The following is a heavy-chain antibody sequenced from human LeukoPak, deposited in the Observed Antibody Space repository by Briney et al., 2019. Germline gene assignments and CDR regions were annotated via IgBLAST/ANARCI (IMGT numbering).Heavy chain of an antibody. CDR2: IYTSGST. J-gene: IGHJ4*02. Sequence: SETLSLTCTVSGGSISSYYWSWIRQPAGKGLEWIGRIYTSGSTNYNPSLKSRVTMSVDTSKNQFSLKLSSVTAADTAVYYCAGGIGRYSSSFFDYWGQGTLVTVSS. CDR1: GGSISSYY. CDR3: AGGIGRYSSSFFDY. V-gene: IGHV4-4*07. D-gene: IGHD1-26*01.